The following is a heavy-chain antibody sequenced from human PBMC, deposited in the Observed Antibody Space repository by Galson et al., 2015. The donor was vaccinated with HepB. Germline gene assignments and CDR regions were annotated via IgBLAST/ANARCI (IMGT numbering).Heavy chain of an antibody. CDR3: ARDGWEPLGSPLYYFDY. J-gene: IGHJ4*02. D-gene: IGHD1-26*01. V-gene: IGHV3-30-3*01. CDR1: GFTFSSYA. CDR2: ISYDGSNK. Sequence: SCAASGFTFSSYAMHWVRQAPGKGLEWVAVISYDGSNKYYADSVKGRFTISRDNSKNTLYLQMNSLRAEDTAVYYCARDGWEPLGSPLYYFDYWGQGTLVTVSS.